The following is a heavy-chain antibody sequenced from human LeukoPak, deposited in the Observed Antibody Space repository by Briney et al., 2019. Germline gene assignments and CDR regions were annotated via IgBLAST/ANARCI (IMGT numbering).Heavy chain of an antibody. J-gene: IGHJ4*02. V-gene: IGHV1-2*02. D-gene: IGHD2-2*02. CDR3: ATSMGYCTGTTCYTIWALDN. CDR2: INPNSGGT. Sequence: ASVKVSCKASGYTFTGFYIHWVRQAPGQGLERMGWINPNSGGTNYAQKFQGRVTMTRDTSISTAYMELGRLRSDDTAVFYCATSMGYCTGTTCYTIWALDNWGQGTLVTVPS. CDR1: GYTFTGFY.